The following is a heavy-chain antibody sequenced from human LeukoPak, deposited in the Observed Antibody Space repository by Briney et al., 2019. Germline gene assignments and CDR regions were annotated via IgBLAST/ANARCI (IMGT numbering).Heavy chain of an antibody. V-gene: IGHV6-1*01. J-gene: IGHJ4*02. CDR1: GDSVSSSSSA. CDR3: ARNLRPDFDY. Sequence: SQTLSLTCAISGDSVSSSSSAWSWIRQPPSRGLEWLGRAYYRSRWNIDYAVSVKSRITINPDTSKNQFSLQLNSVTPEDAAVYYCARNLRPDFDYWGQGTLVTVSS. CDR2: AYYRSRWNI.